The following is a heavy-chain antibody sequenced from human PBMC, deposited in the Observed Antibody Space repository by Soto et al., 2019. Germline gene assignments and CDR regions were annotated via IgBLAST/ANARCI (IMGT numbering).Heavy chain of an antibody. V-gene: IGHV4-31*03. J-gene: IGHJ4*02. CDR3: ACSTVTTEGYFDY. Sequence: SETLSLTCTVSGGSISSGGYYWSWIRQHPGKGLEWIGYIYYSGSTYYNPSLKSRVTISVDTSKNQFSLKLSSVTAADTAVYYCACSTVTTEGYFDYWGQGTLVTVSS. CDR1: GGSISSGGYY. D-gene: IGHD4-17*01. CDR2: IYYSGST.